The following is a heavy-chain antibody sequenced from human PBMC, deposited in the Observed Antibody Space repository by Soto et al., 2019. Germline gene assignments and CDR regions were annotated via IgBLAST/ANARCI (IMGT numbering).Heavy chain of an antibody. Sequence: QVQLVQSGAEVKKPGSSVKVSCKASGCTFSSYTISWVRQAPGQGLEWMGRIIPILGIANYAQKFQGRVTITADKSTSTAYMELSSLRYEDTAVYYCAILLGLRDYWGQGTLVTVSS. J-gene: IGHJ4*02. V-gene: IGHV1-69*02. CDR1: GCTFSSYT. CDR2: IIPILGIA. CDR3: AILLGLRDY. D-gene: IGHD5-12*01.